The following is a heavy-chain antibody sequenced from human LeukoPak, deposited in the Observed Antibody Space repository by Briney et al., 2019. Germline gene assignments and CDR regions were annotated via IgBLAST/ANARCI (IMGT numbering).Heavy chain of an antibody. Sequence: ASVKLSCKASGYTFTSYDINWVRQATGQGLEWMGWMNPNSGNTGYAQKFQGRVTMTRNTSISTAYMELSSLRSEDTAVYYCARGYCSSTSCLPIYYYGMDVWGQGTTVTVSS. CDR2: MNPNSGNT. V-gene: IGHV1-8*01. CDR3: ARGYCSSTSCLPIYYYGMDV. CDR1: GYTFTSYD. J-gene: IGHJ6*02. D-gene: IGHD2-2*01.